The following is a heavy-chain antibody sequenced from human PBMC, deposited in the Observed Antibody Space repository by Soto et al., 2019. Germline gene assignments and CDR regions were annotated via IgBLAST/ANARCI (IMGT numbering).Heavy chain of an antibody. D-gene: IGHD3-3*01. V-gene: IGHV3-30-3*01. J-gene: IGHJ5*02. CDR2: ISHDGRIE. Sequence: PGGSLRFSCAASGFTFSTFALHWVRQAPGEGLEWVALISHDGRIEKYADSVKGRFTISRDNSKNTLYMQMDSLRLEDTGVYYCARDGLPDDFRSGGYWFDPWGQGTKVTVYS. CDR1: GFTFSTFA. CDR3: ARDGLPDDFRSGGYWFDP.